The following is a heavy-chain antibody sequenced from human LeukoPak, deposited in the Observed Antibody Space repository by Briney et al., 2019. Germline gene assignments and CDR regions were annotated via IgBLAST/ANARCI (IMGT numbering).Heavy chain of an antibody. Sequence: GGSLRLSCAASGFTFSSYSMNWVRQAPGKGLEWVPSISSSSSYIYYADSVKGRFTISRDNAKNSLYLQMNSLRAEDTAVYYCARGYCSSTSCSYYFDYWGQGTLVTVSS. J-gene: IGHJ4*02. CDR3: ARGYCSSTSCSYYFDY. CDR1: GFTFSSYS. CDR2: ISSSSSYI. D-gene: IGHD2-2*01. V-gene: IGHV3-21*01.